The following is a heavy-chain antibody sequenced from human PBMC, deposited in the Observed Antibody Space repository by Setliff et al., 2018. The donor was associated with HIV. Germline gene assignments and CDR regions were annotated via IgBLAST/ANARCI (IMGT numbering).Heavy chain of an antibody. D-gene: IGHD2-15*01. Sequence: ASETLSLTCTVYGGSLTHYYWTWIRQPPGGGLEWIGEITDTGHTNYNSSLQSRVTISLDTSRKQFSLKLTSVTASDAAVYYCARAPSCIGSNCIFYYYYYYGLDVWGHGTTVTVSS. J-gene: IGHJ6*02. V-gene: IGHV4-34*01. CDR1: GGSLTHYY. CDR2: ITDTGHT. CDR3: ARAPSCIGSNCIFYYYYYYGLDV.